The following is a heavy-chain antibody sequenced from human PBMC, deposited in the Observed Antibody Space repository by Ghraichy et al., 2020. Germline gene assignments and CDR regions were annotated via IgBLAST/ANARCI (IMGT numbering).Heavy chain of an antibody. J-gene: IGHJ6*02. Sequence: GGSLRLSCAASGFTFSSYSMNWVRQAPGKGLEWVSYISSSSSTIYYADSVKGRFTISRDNAKNSLYLQMNSLRDEDTAVYYCASFFIREWFGELLGLDGYYYYYGMDVWGQGTTVTVSS. CDR2: ISSSSSTI. V-gene: IGHV3-48*02. D-gene: IGHD3-10*01. CDR3: ASFFIREWFGELLGLDGYYYYYGMDV. CDR1: GFTFSSYS.